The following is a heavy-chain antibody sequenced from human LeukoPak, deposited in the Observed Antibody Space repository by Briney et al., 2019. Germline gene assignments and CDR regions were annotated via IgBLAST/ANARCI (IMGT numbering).Heavy chain of an antibody. D-gene: IGHD6-6*01. CDR1: GFTFSSYA. CDR3: ARETTHYRNSSYWFDP. CDR2: ISYDGSNK. J-gene: IGHJ5*02. V-gene: IGHV3-30*04. Sequence: GRSLRLSCAASGFTFSSYAMHWVRQAPGKGLEWVAVISYDGSNKYYADSVKGRFTISRDNAKDTLYLQMNSLRAEDTAVYYCARETTHYRNSSYWFDPWGQGTLVTVSS.